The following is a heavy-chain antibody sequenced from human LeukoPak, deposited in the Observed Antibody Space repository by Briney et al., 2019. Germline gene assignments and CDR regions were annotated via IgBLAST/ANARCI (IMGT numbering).Heavy chain of an antibody. V-gene: IGHV4-30-4*08. D-gene: IGHD3-3*01. CDR2: IYYSGST. Sequence: SETLSLTCTVSGGSISSGDYYWSWIRQPPGKGLEWIGYIYYSGSTYYNPSLKSRVTISVDTSKNHFSLKLSSVTAADTAVYYCARGYDFWSGYYPPAGWFDPWGQGTLVTVSS. J-gene: IGHJ5*02. CDR3: ARGYDFWSGYYPPAGWFDP. CDR1: GGSISSGDYY.